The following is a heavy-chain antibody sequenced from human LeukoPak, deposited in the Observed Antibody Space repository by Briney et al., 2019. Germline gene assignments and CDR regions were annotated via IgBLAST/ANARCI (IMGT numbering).Heavy chain of an antibody. CDR2: INPNSGGT. CDR3: ARDKSSSSSWFDP. Sequence: ASVKVSCKASGYTFTDYYINWVRQAPGQGLEWMGWINPNSGGTNYAQKFQGRVTMTRDTSISTAYMELSRLRSDDTAVYYCARDKSSSSSWFDPWGQGTLVTVSS. J-gene: IGHJ5*02. CDR1: GYTFTDYY. V-gene: IGHV1-2*02. D-gene: IGHD6-6*01.